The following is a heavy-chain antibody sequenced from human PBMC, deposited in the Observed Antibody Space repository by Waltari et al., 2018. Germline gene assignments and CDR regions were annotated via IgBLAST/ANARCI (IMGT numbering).Heavy chain of an antibody. D-gene: IGHD1-26*01. J-gene: IGHJ4*02. CDR2: IKHDGSEK. CDR3: AREGGNYGY. CDR1: GFTVSSYW. Sequence: EVQLVESGGGLVKPGGSLRLSCAASGFTVSSYWMTWVRQAPGKGLEWVANIKHDGSEKYYVDSVKGRFTISRDNAKNSLFLQMNSLRAEDTAVYYCAREGGNYGYWGQGTLVTVSS. V-gene: IGHV3-7*04.